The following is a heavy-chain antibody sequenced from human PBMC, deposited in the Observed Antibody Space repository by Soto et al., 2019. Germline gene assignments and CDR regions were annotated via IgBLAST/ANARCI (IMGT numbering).Heavy chain of an antibody. J-gene: IGHJ4*02. CDR1: EFTFSSSA. CDR3: AKDVYVDYPDYFGS. D-gene: IGHD3-9*01. V-gene: IGHV3-23*01. Sequence: VQLLESGGGLVQPGGSLRLSCAASEFTFSSSAMGWVRQAPGKGVDWVSGIRGSVGSTYYADSVECRFTITRDNSKNTLYLQMNSLRADVTAVYYCAKDVYVDYPDYFGSWGQGTRVTVSS. CDR2: IRGSVGST.